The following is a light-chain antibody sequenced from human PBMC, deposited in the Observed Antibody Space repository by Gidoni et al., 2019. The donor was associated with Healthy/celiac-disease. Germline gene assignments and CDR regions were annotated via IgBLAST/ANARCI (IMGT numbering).Light chain of an antibody. J-gene: IGKJ2*01. CDR1: QSISSY. CDR2: AAS. CDR3: QQSYSTPHT. Sequence: DIQITQSPSSLSASVGDRVTITCRASQSISSYLNWYQQKPGKAPKLLIYAASSLQSGVPSRFSGSGSGIDFTLTISSLQPEDFATYYCQQSYSTPHTFGQGTKLEIK. V-gene: IGKV1-39*01.